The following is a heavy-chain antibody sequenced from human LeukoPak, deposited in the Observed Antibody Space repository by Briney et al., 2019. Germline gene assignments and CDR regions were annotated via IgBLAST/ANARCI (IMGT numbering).Heavy chain of an antibody. Sequence: SETLSLTCTVSGGSISSGDYYWSWIRQPPGEGLEWIGYIYHSGSTYYNPSLKSRVTISVDRSKNQFSLKLSSVTAADTAVYYCARCRWSDAFDIWGQGTMVTVSS. CDR1: GGSISSGDYY. CDR2: IYHSGST. CDR3: ARCRWSDAFDI. D-gene: IGHD2-15*01. J-gene: IGHJ3*02. V-gene: IGHV4-30-2*01.